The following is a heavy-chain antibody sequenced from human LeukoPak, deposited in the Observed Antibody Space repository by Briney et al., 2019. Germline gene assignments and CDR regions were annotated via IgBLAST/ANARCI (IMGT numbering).Heavy chain of an antibody. CDR3: ARTSRHYYGSGSNLTPWPAGMDV. CDR2: IYYSGSTT. CDR1: GGSMSAFF. D-gene: IGHD3-10*01. V-gene: IGHV4-59*01. Sequence: SETLSLTCTVSGGSMSAFFWTWIRQPPGKELEWIGSIYYSGSTTKYNPTLKTRVTISVDTSKSQFSLKLNSATAADTAVYYCARTSRHYYGSGSNLTPWPAGMDVWGQGTTVTVSS. J-gene: IGHJ6*02.